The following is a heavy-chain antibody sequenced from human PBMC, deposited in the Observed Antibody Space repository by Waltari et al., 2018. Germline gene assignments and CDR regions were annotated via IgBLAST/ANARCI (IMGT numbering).Heavy chain of an antibody. Sequence: EVQLVESGGGLVQPGGSLRLSCAASGFTFSSYAMSWVRQAPGKGLEWVSAISGSGWRTYSADSVKVRFTISRDNSKNTLYLQMNSLRAEDTAVYYCAKLWDGRGGYDLEYYYYYMDVWGKGTTVTVSS. J-gene: IGHJ6*03. CDR3: AKLWDGRGGYDLEYYYYYMDV. CDR1: GFTFSSYA. V-gene: IGHV3-23*04. D-gene: IGHD5-12*01. CDR2: ISGSGWRT.